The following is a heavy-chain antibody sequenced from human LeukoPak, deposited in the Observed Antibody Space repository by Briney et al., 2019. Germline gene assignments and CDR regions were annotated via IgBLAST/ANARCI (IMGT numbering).Heavy chain of an antibody. J-gene: IGHJ4*02. V-gene: IGHV3-30-3*01. CDR2: ISYDGSNK. CDR1: GFTFSSYA. Sequence: GGSLRLSCAASGFTFSSYAMHWVRQAPGKGLEWVAVISYDGSNKYYADSVKGRFTISRDNSKNTLYLQMNSLGAEDTAVYYCARRRDYFDYWGQGTLVTVSS. CDR3: ARRRDYFDY.